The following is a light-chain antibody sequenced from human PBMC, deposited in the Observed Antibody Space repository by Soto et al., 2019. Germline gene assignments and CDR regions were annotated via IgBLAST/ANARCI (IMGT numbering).Light chain of an antibody. CDR1: SGHSTYA. Sequence: QSVLTQSPSASASLGASVKLTCTLSSGHSTYAIAWHQQQPEKGPRYLMKLNSDGSHSNGDGIPDRFSGSSSGAERYLTISSLQSEDEAEYYCQTWYTDIQVIFGGGTKLTVL. J-gene: IGLJ2*01. CDR3: QTWYTDIQVI. V-gene: IGLV4-69*01. CDR2: LNSDGSH.